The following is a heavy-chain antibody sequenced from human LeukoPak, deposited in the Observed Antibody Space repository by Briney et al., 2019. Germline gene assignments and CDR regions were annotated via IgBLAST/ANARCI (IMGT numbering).Heavy chain of an antibody. D-gene: IGHD6-13*01. CDR1: GGSISSYY. J-gene: IGHJ6*03. CDR2: IYDSGST. V-gene: IGHV4-59*08. CDR3: ARQDVYSSSWTDYYYYMDV. Sequence: PSETLSLTCTVSGGSISSYYWSWIRQPPGKGLEWIGYIYDSGSTNYNPSLKSRVTISVDTSKNQFSLKLSSVTAADTAVYYCARQDVYSSSWTDYYYYMDVWGKGTTVTVSS.